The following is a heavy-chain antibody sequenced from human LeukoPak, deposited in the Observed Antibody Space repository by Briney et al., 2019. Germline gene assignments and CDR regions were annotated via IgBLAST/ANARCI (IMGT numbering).Heavy chain of an antibody. D-gene: IGHD6-19*01. CDR3: AKDQRWLPNYCFDC. J-gene: IGHJ4*02. CDR2: IWYDGSKK. V-gene: IGHV3-33*06. CDR1: GFTFSSYG. Sequence: TGRSLRLSCAASGFTFSSYGMHWVRQAPGKGLEWVAVIWYDGSKKYYADSVKGRFTISRDNSKNTLYLQMNSLRAEDTAVYYCAKDQRWLPNYCFDCWGQGTLVTVSS.